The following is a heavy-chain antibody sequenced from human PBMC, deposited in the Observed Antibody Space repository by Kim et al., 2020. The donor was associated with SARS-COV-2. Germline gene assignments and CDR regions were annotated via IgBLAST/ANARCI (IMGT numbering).Heavy chain of an antibody. J-gene: IGHJ6*02. CDR2: ISSSGSTI. V-gene: IGHV3-48*03. Sequence: GGSLRLSCAASGFTFSSYEMNWVRQAPGKGLEWVSYISSSGSTIYYADSVKGRFTISRDNAKNSLYLQMNSLRAEDTAVYYCARERVGYSSGWYVTHYGMDVWGQGTTVTVSS. D-gene: IGHD6-19*01. CDR1: GFTFSSYE. CDR3: ARERVGYSSGWYVTHYGMDV.